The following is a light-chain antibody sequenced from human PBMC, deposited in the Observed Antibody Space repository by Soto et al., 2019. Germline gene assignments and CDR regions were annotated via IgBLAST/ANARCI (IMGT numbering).Light chain of an antibody. V-gene: IGKV1-12*01. Sequence: DIQMTQSPSSVSASVGDRVTITCRASQGISNWLAWYQQKPGKAPELLIYAASNLQGGVPSRFSGSGSGTDFSLTISSLQPEDSATYYCQQAKSFPRTFGLGTKVEIK. J-gene: IGKJ1*01. CDR2: AAS. CDR1: QGISNW. CDR3: QQAKSFPRT.